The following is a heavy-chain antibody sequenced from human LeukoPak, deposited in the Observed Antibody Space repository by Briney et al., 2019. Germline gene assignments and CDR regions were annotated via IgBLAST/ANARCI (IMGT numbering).Heavy chain of an antibody. CDR1: GGTFSSYA. Sequence: SVKVSCKASGGTFSSYAISWVRQAPGQGLEWMGGIIPIFGTANYAQKFQGRVTITADKSTSTAYMELSSLGSEDTAVYYCAREGYQLLSPFDYWGQGTLVTVSS. V-gene: IGHV1-69*06. CDR3: AREGYQLLSPFDY. D-gene: IGHD2-2*01. CDR2: IIPIFGTA. J-gene: IGHJ4*02.